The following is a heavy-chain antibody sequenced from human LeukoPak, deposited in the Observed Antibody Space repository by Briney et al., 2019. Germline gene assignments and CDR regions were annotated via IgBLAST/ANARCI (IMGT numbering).Heavy chain of an antibody. V-gene: IGHV4-61*02. D-gene: IGHD2-2*01. CDR2: IHTSGST. CDR1: GGSISSGSYY. CDR3: ARAYCSSTSCYSIGWFDP. J-gene: IGHJ5*02. Sequence: SETLSLTCTVSGGSISSGSYYWTWIRQPAGKGLEWIGRIHTSGSTDYNPSLKSRVTMSIDTSKNQFSLKLSSVTAADTAVYYCARAYCSSTSCYSIGWFDPWGQGTLVTVSS.